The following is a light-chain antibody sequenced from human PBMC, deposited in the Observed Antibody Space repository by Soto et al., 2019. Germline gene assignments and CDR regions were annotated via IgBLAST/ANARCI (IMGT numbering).Light chain of an antibody. CDR2: AAT. CDR1: QGIRND. J-gene: IGKJ4*01. Sequence: AVQMTQTPSSLSASVGDRVTITCRASQGIRNDLGWYQQKPGKAPKLLIYAATTLQSGVPSRFSGSGSGTDFTLTISSLQPEDFATYYCLQDYNYPLTFGGGTKVDI. CDR3: LQDYNYPLT. V-gene: IGKV1-6*01.